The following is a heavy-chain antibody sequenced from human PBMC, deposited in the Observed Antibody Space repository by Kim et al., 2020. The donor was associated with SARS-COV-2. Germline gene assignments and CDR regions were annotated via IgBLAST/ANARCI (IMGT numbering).Heavy chain of an antibody. Sequence: SVKGRFTIYRDNAKNSLYLQMNSLRAEDTALYYCAKDIAVAGTRKGPFDYWGQGTLVTVSS. V-gene: IGHV3-9*01. D-gene: IGHD6-19*01. J-gene: IGHJ4*02. CDR3: AKDIAVAGTRKGPFDY.